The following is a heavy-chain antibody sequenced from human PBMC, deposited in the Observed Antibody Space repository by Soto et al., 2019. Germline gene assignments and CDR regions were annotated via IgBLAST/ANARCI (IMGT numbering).Heavy chain of an antibody. D-gene: IGHD2-2*01. Sequence: PSETLSLTCTVSGGSISSSSYYWGWIRQPPGKGLEWIGSIYYSGSTYYNPSLKSRVTISVDTSKNQFSLKLSSVTAADTAVYYCARQGVRCSSTSCYWVDYYYYMDVWGKGATVTVSS. V-gene: IGHV4-39*01. CDR1: GGSISSSSYY. CDR2: IYYSGST. CDR3: ARQGVRCSSTSCYWVDYYYYMDV. J-gene: IGHJ6*03.